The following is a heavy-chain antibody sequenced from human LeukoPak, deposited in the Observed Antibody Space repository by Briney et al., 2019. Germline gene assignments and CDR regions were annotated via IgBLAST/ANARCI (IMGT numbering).Heavy chain of an antibody. D-gene: IGHD6-13*01. CDR1: GYTFTSYG. V-gene: IGHV1-18*01. Sequence: GASVKVSCKASGYTFTSYGISWVRQAPGQGLEWMGWISAYNGNTNYAQKLQGRVTMTTDTSTSTAYMELRSLRSDDTAVYYCARDGESIAAAGLLDYWGQGTLVTVSS. CDR3: ARDGESIAAAGLLDY. J-gene: IGHJ4*02. CDR2: ISAYNGNT.